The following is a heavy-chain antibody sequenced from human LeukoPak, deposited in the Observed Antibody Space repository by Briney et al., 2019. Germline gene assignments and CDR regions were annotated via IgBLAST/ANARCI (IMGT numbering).Heavy chain of an antibody. V-gene: IGHV4-4*07. Sequence: SETLSLTCTVSGGSISSYYWSWILQPAGKGLEWIGRIYTSGSTNYNPSLKSRVTMSVDTSKNQFSLKLSSVTAADTAVYYCARGLIAAAGTEGNDYWGQGTLVTVSS. CDR2: IYTSGST. J-gene: IGHJ4*02. D-gene: IGHD6-13*01. CDR1: GGSISSYY. CDR3: ARGLIAAAGTEGNDY.